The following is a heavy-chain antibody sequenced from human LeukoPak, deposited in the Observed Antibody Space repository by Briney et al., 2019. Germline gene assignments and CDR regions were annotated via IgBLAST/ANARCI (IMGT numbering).Heavy chain of an antibody. D-gene: IGHD1-26*01. V-gene: IGHV1-2*02. J-gene: IGHJ4*02. CDR3: ARGGSGSYPQPGLY. Sequence: ASVNVSCKASGYTLTVYYMHWVRQAPGQGREWMGWIDPNSGGTNYAQKFQGRVAMTRDTSIGTAYMELSRLRSDDTAVYYCARGGSGSYPQPGLYWGQGTLVTVSS. CDR1: GYTLTVYY. CDR2: IDPNSGGT.